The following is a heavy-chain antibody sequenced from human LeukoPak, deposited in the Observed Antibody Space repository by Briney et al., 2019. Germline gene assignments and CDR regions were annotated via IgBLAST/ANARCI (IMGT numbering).Heavy chain of an antibody. CDR2: MVGSGET. D-gene: IGHD5-24*01. V-gene: IGHV3-23*01. J-gene: IGHJ5*02. CDR1: GFSFGNYA. CDR3: AKDMHYNDGRWEFDP. Sequence: PGGSLRLSCVASGFSFGNYAVSWVRQAPGKGLEWVSGMVGSGETYYADSVKGRFTMSRDSSRTTLYLQMNTLRVEDTAIYYCAKDMHYNDGRWEFDPWGQGTLVTVSS.